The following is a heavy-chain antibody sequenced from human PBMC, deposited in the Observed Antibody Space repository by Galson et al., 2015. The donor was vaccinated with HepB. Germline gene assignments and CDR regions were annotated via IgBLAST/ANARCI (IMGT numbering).Heavy chain of an antibody. D-gene: IGHD3-10*01. CDR1: GYSFTTYW. CDR2: INPGDSDT. Sequence: QSGAEVKKPGESLKISCKGSGYSFTTYWIGWVRQMPGKGLEWMGIINPGDSDTRYSPSFQGQVTISADKSISTAYLQWSSLKASDTAMYYCARRGYYGSGPALWFDPWGQGTLVTVSS. V-gene: IGHV5-51*01. J-gene: IGHJ5*02. CDR3: ARRGYYGSGPALWFDP.